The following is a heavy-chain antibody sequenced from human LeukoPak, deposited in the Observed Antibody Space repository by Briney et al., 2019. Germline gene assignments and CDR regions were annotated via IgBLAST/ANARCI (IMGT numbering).Heavy chain of an antibody. D-gene: IGHD2-2*01. V-gene: IGHV4-39*07. J-gene: IGHJ4*02. CDR1: GGSISSSSYY. Sequence: SETLSLTCTVSGGSISSSSYYWGWIRQPPGKGLEWIGSIYYRGSTYYNPSLKSRVTISVDTSKNQVSLKLSSVTAADTAVHYCARGLGYCSSTSCSVFDYWGQGTLVTVSS. CDR3: ARGLGYCSSTSCSVFDY. CDR2: IYYRGST.